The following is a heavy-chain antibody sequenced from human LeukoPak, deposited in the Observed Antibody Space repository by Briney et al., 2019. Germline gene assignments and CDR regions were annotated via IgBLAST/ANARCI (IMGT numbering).Heavy chain of an antibody. CDR1: GFTFSSYG. Sequence: GGSLRLSCAASGFTFSSYGMHWVRQAPGKGLEWVAVISYDGSNKYYADSVKGRFTISRDNSKNTLYLQMNSLRAEDTAVYYCAKDAEMATIQTGDYFDYWGQGTLVTVSS. CDR3: AKDAEMATIQTGDYFDY. D-gene: IGHD5-24*01. CDR2: ISYDGSNK. V-gene: IGHV3-30*18. J-gene: IGHJ4*02.